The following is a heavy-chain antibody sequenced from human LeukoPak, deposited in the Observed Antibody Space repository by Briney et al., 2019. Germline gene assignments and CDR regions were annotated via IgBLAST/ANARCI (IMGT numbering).Heavy chain of an antibody. Sequence: GGSLRLSCAASGFTVSSNFMSWVRQAPGKGLEWVSVFYSGGSTYYADSVKGRFTISRDNSKNTLYLQMNSLRAEDTAVYYCARAQAPPGYYYYYYMDVWGKGTTVTVSS. CDR2: FYSGGST. V-gene: IGHV3-53*01. D-gene: IGHD6-6*01. CDR3: ARAQAPPGYYYYYYMDV. CDR1: GFTVSSNF. J-gene: IGHJ6*03.